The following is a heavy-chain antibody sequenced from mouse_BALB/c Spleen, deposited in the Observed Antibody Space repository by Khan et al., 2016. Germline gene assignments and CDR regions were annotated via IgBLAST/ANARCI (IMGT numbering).Heavy chain of an antibody. V-gene: IGHV1S56*01. J-gene: IGHJ1*01. D-gene: IGHD2-4*01. Sequence: QVQLKESGPELVKPGTSVRISCKASGYTFTTFYIHWLKQRPGQGLEWIGWIYPGNVNTKYNEKFKDKATLTADKSSSTAYMQFSSLTSDDSEVYVCERGYYEWYVDVWGAGTTVTVSS. CDR2: IYPGNVNT. CDR3: ERGYYEWYVDV. CDR1: GYTFTTFY.